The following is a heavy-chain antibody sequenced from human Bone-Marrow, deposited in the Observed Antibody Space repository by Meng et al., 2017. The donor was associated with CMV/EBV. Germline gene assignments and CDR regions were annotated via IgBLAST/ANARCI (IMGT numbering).Heavy chain of an antibody. CDR1: GFTFSSYA. CDR3: ASDGRVVRGVIMYWNFRNSDYGMDV. J-gene: IGHJ6*02. CDR2: ISYDGSNK. V-gene: IGHV3-30*04. D-gene: IGHD3-10*01. Sequence: GGSLRLSCAASGFTFSSYAMYWVRQAPGKGLEWVAVISYDGSNKYYADSVKGRFTISRDNSKNTLYLQMNSLRAGDTAVYYCASDGRVVRGVIMYWNFRNSDYGMDVWGQGTTVTVSS.